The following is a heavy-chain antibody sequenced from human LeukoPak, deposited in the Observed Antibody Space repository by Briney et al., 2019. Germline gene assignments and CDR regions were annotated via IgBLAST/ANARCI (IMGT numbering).Heavy chain of an antibody. Sequence: GGSLRLSCAASGFTFSSYAMSWVRQAPGKGLEWVSAISGSGGSTYYADSVKGRFTISRDNSKNTLYLQMNSLRAEDTAVYYCAKTYGDYGLTYYYGMDVWGQGTTVTVSS. D-gene: IGHD4-17*01. CDR1: GFTFSSYA. CDR2: ISGSGGST. V-gene: IGHV3-23*01. CDR3: AKTYGDYGLTYYYGMDV. J-gene: IGHJ6*02.